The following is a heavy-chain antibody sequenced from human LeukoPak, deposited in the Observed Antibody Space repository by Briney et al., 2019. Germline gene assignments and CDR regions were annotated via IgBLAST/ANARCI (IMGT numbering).Heavy chain of an antibody. CDR1: GFTFDDYA. J-gene: IGHJ6*03. D-gene: IGHD6-6*01. Sequence: GGSLRLSCTASGFTFDDYAMHWVRQAPGKGLEWVSLISWDGGSTYYADSVKGRFTISRDNSKNSLYLQMNSLRAEDTALYYCAKDGCSSSSFYYHYYYMDVWGKGTTVTVSS. V-gene: IGHV3-43D*03. CDR2: ISWDGGST. CDR3: AKDGCSSSSFYYHYYYMDV.